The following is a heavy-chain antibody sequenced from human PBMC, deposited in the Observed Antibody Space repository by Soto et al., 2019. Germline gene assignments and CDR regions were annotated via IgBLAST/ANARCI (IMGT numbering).Heavy chain of an antibody. Sequence: QVQLVQSGAEVKKPGASVWVSCQASGYTFSTHGITWVRQAPGQGLEWMGWISAYSGDTNYAQKFQGRVTMTTDTSTSTAYMELRSLRSDDTAVYYCAASSWYERWFDPWGQGTLVTVSS. V-gene: IGHV1-18*01. D-gene: IGHD6-13*01. CDR2: ISAYSGDT. CDR1: GYTFSTHG. CDR3: AASSWYERWFDP. J-gene: IGHJ5*02.